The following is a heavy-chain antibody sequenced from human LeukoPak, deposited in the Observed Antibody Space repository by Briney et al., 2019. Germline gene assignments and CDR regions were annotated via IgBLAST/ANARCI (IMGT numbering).Heavy chain of an antibody. V-gene: IGHV4-4*07. CDR3: ARASSRTFDY. Sequence: WETLSLTCTASGGSISNYYRSWIRQPAGKGLEWLGSIYNDGSTNYNPSLKSRISMSVDTSKNQFSQKLSSVSAADKAVNYCARASSRTFDYWGQGTLVTVSS. J-gene: IGHJ4*02. CDR2: IYNDGST. CDR1: GGSISNYY. D-gene: IGHD2-2*01.